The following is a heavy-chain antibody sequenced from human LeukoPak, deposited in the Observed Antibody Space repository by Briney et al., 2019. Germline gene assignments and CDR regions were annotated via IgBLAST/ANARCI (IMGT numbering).Heavy chain of an antibody. V-gene: IGHV1-8*01. Sequence: ASVKVSCKASGYTFTSYDINWVRQATGQGLEWMGWMNPNSGNTGYAQKFQGRVTMTRNTSISTAYMELSSLRSEDTAVYYCARISDYTEAHAFDIWGQGTMVTVSS. D-gene: IGHD2-2*02. J-gene: IGHJ3*02. CDR2: MNPNSGNT. CDR3: ARISDYTEAHAFDI. CDR1: GYTFTSYD.